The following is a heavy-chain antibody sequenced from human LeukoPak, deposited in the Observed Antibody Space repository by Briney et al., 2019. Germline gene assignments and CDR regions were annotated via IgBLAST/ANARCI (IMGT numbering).Heavy chain of an antibody. CDR2: INHSGST. CDR3: ARRWVISSGWYNWFDP. D-gene: IGHD6-19*01. J-gene: IGHJ5*02. Sequence: SETLSLTCAVYGGSFSGYYWSWIRQPPGKGLEWIGEINHSGSTNYNPSLKSRVTISVDTSKNQFSLKLSSVTAADTAVYYCARRWVISSGWYNWFDPWGQGTLVTVSS. V-gene: IGHV4-34*01. CDR1: GGSFSGYY.